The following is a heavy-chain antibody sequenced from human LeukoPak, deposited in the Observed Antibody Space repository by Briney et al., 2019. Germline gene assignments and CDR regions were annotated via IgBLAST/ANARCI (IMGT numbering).Heavy chain of an antibody. D-gene: IGHD4-17*01. V-gene: IGHV4-4*07. Sequence: ASETLSLTCIVSGGSITTYYWSWIRQPAGKGLEWIGRVYTSGGSISNPSLQSRVTMSVDTSKNQFSLRLTSVTAADTAVYYCARVGYGDYGYYSYYMDVWGKGTTVTVSS. CDR2: VYTSGGS. CDR3: ARVGYGDYGYYSYYMDV. CDR1: GGSITTYY. J-gene: IGHJ6*03.